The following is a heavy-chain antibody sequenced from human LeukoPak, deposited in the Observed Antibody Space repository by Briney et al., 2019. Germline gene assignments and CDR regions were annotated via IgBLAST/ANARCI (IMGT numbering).Heavy chain of an antibody. CDR3: ARGWGNSDDYFDY. J-gene: IGHJ4*02. CDR1: SGSISSGSYY. Sequence: TSETLSLTCTVSSGSISSGSYYWSWIRQPAGKGLEWIGRIYTSGSTNYNPSLKRRVTISVDTSKNQFSLKLSSVTAADTAVYYCARGWGNSDDYFDYWGQGTLVTVSS. CDR2: IYTSGST. D-gene: IGHD4-23*01. V-gene: IGHV4-61*02.